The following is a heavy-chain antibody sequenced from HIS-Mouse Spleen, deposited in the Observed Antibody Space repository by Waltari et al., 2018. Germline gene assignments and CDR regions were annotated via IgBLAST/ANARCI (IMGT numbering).Heavy chain of an antibody. CDR3: AREIPYSSSWYDWYFDL. V-gene: IGHV4-39*07. CDR2: IYYSGRT. J-gene: IGHJ2*01. Sequence: QLQLQESGPGLVKPSETLSLTCTVPGGHISSRSYYWGWIRQPPGKGLEWIGSIYYSGRTYYNPSLKSRVTISVDTSKNQFSLKLSSVTAADTAVYYCAREIPYSSSWYDWYFDLWGRGTLVTVSS. D-gene: IGHD6-13*01. CDR1: GGHISSRSYY.